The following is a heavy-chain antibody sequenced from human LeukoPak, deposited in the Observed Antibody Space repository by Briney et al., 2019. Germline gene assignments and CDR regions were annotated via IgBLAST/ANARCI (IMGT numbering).Heavy chain of an antibody. CDR3: ARVTHYYDSSGYYFHFDY. CDR2: IYHSGST. CDR1: GGSISSGGYS. J-gene: IGHJ4*02. V-gene: IGHV4-30-2*01. D-gene: IGHD3-22*01. Sequence: PSQTLSLTCAVSGGSISSGGYSWSWLRQPPGKGLEWIGYIYHSGSTYYNPSLKSRVTISVDRSKNQFSLKLSSVTAADTAVYYCARVTHYYDSSGYYFHFDYWGQGTLVTVSS.